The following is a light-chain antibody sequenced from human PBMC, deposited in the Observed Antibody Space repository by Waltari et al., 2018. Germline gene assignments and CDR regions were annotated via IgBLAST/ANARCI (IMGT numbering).Light chain of an antibody. CDR1: HSISNW. CDR3: QQYNSYST. Sequence: DIQMTQSPSTLSASVGDRVTLTCRASHSISNWLAWYQQKPGKAPKLLIYKASTLESGVPSRFSGSGSGTEFTLTISSLQSDDFATYFCQQYNSYSTFGQGTKLEIK. CDR2: KAS. J-gene: IGKJ2*01. V-gene: IGKV1-5*03.